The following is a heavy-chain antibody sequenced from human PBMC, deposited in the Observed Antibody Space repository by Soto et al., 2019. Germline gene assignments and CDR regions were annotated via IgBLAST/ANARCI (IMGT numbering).Heavy chain of an antibody. CDR1: GGSISSGDYY. CDR3: ARVRVDYYDSSGYYLFDY. CDR2: IYYSGST. V-gene: IGHV4-30-4*01. D-gene: IGHD3-22*01. Sequence: PSETLSLTCTVSGGSISSGDYYWSWIRQPPGKGLEWIGYIYYSGSTYYNPSLKSRVTISVDTSKNQFSLKLSSVTAADTAVYYCARVRVDYYDSSGYYLFDYWGQGTLVTSPQ. J-gene: IGHJ4*02.